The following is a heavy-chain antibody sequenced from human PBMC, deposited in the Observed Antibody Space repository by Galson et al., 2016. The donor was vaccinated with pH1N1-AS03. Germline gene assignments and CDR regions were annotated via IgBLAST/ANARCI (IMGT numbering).Heavy chain of an antibody. CDR2: ISGNGFST. D-gene: IGHD4/OR15-4a*01. V-gene: IGHV3-64*01. Sequence: SLRLSCAVGGFTFSSYAMFWLRQAPGKGLEYVSAISGNGFSTYYANSVKDRFTVSRVNSKNTLYLQMGSLRVEDMAVCYCARGPVSYANYWFPPPDYWGQGTLVTVSS. J-gene: IGHJ4*02. CDR1: GFTFSSYA. CDR3: ARGPVSYANYWFPPPDY.